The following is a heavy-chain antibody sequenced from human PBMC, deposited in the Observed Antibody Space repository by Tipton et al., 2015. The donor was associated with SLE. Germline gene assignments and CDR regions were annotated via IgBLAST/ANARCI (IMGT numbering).Heavy chain of an antibody. J-gene: IGHJ4*02. CDR3: ASSASFDQFDY. CDR2: IYAGGNT. CDR1: GFTVSSNY. D-gene: IGHD3-9*01. V-gene: IGHV3-53*01. Sequence: GSLRLSCAASGFTVSSNYMSWVRQAPGKGLEWVSIIYAGGNTYYADFVKGRFTISRDNSKNTLYLQINSLRAEDTAVYYCASSASFDQFDYWGQGTLVTVSS.